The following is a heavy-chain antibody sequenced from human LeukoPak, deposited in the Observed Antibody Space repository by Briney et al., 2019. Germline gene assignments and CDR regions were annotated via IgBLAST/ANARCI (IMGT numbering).Heavy chain of an antibody. Sequence: GGSLRLSCGASTFTFSSYAMGWVRQAPGKGLEWVSTISGSGGSTYYADSVRGRFTISRDNSKNTLYLQMSSLRVEDTAVYFCAARPPIVVAGPFDHWGQGTLVTVSS. CDR1: TFTFSSYA. CDR2: ISGSGGST. J-gene: IGHJ4*02. V-gene: IGHV3-23*01. D-gene: IGHD6-19*01. CDR3: AARPPIVVAGPFDH.